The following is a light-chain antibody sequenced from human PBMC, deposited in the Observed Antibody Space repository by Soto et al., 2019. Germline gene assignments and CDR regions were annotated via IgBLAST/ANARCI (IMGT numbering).Light chain of an antibody. CDR2: AAS. CDR3: LHDYNYPRT. CDR1: QGIRSE. V-gene: IGKV1-6*01. J-gene: IGKJ1*01. Sequence: AIQMTQSPSSLSASVGDRVIITCRASQGIRSELAWYQQKPGKAPDLLIYAASTLQPGVPYRFSGSGSGTDFTLTISNLQPEDFATYYCLHDYNYPRTFGQGTNVEIK.